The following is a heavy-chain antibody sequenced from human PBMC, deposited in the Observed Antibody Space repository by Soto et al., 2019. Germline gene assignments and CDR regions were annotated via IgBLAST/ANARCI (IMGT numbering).Heavy chain of an antibody. CDR1: GFTFSSYW. D-gene: IGHD5-12*01. Sequence: EVQLVESGGGLVQPGGSLRLSCAASGFTFSSYWMHWVRQAPGKGLVWLSRINPDGTTTNYADSVKGRFTISSDNAKNTVYLQMNSLRAEDTAVDYCARVPNGGYEGNWGQGTLVTVSS. CDR3: ARVPNGGYEGN. CDR2: INPDGTTT. J-gene: IGHJ4*02. V-gene: IGHV3-74*01.